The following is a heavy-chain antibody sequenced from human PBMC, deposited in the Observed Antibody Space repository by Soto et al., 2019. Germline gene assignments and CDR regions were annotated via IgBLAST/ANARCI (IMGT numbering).Heavy chain of an antibody. D-gene: IGHD2-2*01. CDR3: AKLSCTSSTCYFPGWFDP. J-gene: IGHJ5*02. CDR2: GYHSGSS. V-gene: IGHV4-31*03. CDR1: GDSISGGASF. Sequence: SETLSLTCTVSGDSISGGASFWSWIRQPPGKGLEWIANGYHSGSSYYNPSLKRRLTISVDTTKNQFSLQLKSMTAADTAVYYCAKLSCTSSTCYFPGWFDPCGQGPLVTVS.